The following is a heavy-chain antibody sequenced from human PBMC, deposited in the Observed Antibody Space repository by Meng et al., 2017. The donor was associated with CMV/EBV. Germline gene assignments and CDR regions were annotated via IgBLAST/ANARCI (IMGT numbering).Heavy chain of an antibody. CDR2: ISYDGSNK. CDR3: ARDYITMVRGVIIYYYYYGMDV. V-gene: IGHV3-30*04. CDR1: GIIFSSYA. J-gene: IGHJ6*02. Sequence: GESLKISCAASGIIFSSYAMHWVRQAPGKGLEWVAVISYDGSNKYYADSVKGRFTISRDNSKNTLYLQMNSLRAEDTAVYYCARDYITMVRGVIIYYYYYGMDVWGQGTTVTVSS. D-gene: IGHD3-10*01.